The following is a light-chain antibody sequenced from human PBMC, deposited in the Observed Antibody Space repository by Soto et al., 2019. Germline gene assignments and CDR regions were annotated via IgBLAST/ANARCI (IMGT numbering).Light chain of an antibody. CDR2: DVS. Sequence: QSALTQPRSVSGSPGQSGTISCTGTSSDVGGYDFVSWYQQHPGKAPKLMISDVSKRPSGVPDRFSGSKSGNTASLTISGLQAEDEADYYCCSYAGDLALFGGGTKVTVL. V-gene: IGLV2-11*01. CDR1: SSDVGGYDF. CDR3: CSYAGDLAL. J-gene: IGLJ2*01.